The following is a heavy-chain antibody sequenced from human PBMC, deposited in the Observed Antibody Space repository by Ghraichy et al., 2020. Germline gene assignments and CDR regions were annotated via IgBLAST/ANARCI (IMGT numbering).Heavy chain of an antibody. Sequence: GGSLRLSCAASGFTFSSYAMSWVRQAPGKGLEWVSTISGSGGSTYYADSVKGRFTISRDNSKNTLYLQMNSLRAEDTAVYYCAKGLAPVLRYFDCLGKGTLVTVSS. CDR2: ISGSGGST. D-gene: IGHD3-9*01. CDR1: GFTFSSYA. CDR3: AKGLAPVLRYFDC. J-gene: IGHJ4*02. V-gene: IGHV3-23*01.